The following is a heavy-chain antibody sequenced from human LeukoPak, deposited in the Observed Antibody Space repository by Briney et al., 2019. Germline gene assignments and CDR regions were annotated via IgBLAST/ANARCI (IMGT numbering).Heavy chain of an antibody. Sequence: GASVKVSCKASGGTFSSYAISWVRQAPGQGLEWMGGIIPIFGTANYAQKFQGRVTMTEDTSTDTAYMELSSLRSEDTAVYYCATDRVYYDSTGARLWGQGTLVTVSS. CDR1: GGTFSSYA. V-gene: IGHV1-69*06. CDR2: IIPIFGTA. J-gene: IGHJ4*02. D-gene: IGHD3-22*01. CDR3: ATDRVYYDSTGARL.